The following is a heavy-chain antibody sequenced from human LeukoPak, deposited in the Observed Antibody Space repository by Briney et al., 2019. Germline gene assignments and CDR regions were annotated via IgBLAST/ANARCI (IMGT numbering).Heavy chain of an antibody. J-gene: IGHJ4*02. CDR1: GYTFTSYG. Sequence: ALVKVSCKASGYTFTSYGISWVRQAPGQGLEWMGWVSTYNGNTKYAQNLQGRVTTTTDTSTSTAYMELRSLRSDDTAMYYCAGQSTGGYYSPIDYWGQGTLVTVSS. D-gene: IGHD2-8*02. CDR2: VSTYNGNT. V-gene: IGHV1-18*01. CDR3: AGQSTGGYYSPIDY.